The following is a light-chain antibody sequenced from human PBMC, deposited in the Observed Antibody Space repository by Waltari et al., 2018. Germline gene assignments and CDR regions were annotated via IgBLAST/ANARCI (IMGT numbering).Light chain of an antibody. J-gene: IGLJ3*02. CDR3: QAYDSSLSGRV. CDR2: VNR. Sequence: QSVLTQPPSVSGAPGQTVTISCTGSSSNIGAGYAVHWYQQLPRTVPKLLIDVNRNRPSGVPDRFSGSRSGTSASLAITGLRPEDEADYYCQAYDSSLSGRVFGGGTRVTVL. V-gene: IGLV1-40*01. CDR1: SSNIGAGYA.